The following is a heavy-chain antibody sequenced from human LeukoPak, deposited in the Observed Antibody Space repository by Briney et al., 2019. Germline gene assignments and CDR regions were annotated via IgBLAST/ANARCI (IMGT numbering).Heavy chain of an antibody. J-gene: IGHJ3*02. D-gene: IGHD2-2*01. CDR3: ARVLVVPDAFDI. CDR1: GYTFTGYY. V-gene: IGHV1-2*02. CDR2: INPNSGGT. Sequence: RASEKVSCKASGYTFTGYYMHWVRQAPGQWLEWMGWINPNSGGTNYAQKFQGRVTMTRDTSISTAYMELSRLRSDDTAVYYCARVLVVPDAFDIWGQGTMVTVSP.